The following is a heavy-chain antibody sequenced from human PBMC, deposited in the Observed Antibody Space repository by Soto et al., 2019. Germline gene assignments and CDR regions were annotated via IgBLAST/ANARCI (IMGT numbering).Heavy chain of an antibody. V-gene: IGHV3-7*01. Sequence: GGSLRLSGAATGFMFGTYRMSWVRQAPGKGLEWVANIKHDGNEKYYADSVKGRFTVSRDNVKNFLHLQMSSLRGDDTGVYFCVRATLSWGHYYFRGLDVWGQGTTVTVSS. J-gene: IGHJ6*02. D-gene: IGHD3-22*01. CDR2: IKHDGNEK. CDR3: VRATLSWGHYYFRGLDV. CDR1: GFMFGTYR.